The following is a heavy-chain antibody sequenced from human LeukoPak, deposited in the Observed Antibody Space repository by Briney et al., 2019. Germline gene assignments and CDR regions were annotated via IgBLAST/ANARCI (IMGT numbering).Heavy chain of an antibody. CDR2: IWYDGSNK. Sequence: GRSLRLSCAASGFTFNTFGVNWVRQAPGKGLEWVAVIWYDGSNKYYADSVKGRFTISRDNSKSTLYLQVNSLRVEDTAVYYCARISCTGNSCRPYSYYDMDVWGQGTTVTVSS. CDR3: ARISCTGNSCRPYSYYDMDV. V-gene: IGHV3-33*01. J-gene: IGHJ6*02. CDR1: GFTFNTFG. D-gene: IGHD2-15*01.